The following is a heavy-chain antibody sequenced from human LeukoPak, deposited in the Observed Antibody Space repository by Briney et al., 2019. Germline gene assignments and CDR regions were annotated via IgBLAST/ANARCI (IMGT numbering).Heavy chain of an antibody. D-gene: IGHD6-13*01. CDR3: AREVLGPAPGPGQGGLDV. V-gene: IGHV3-13*01. J-gene: IGHJ6*02. CDR1: GFTFSAYD. CDR2: IGTLGDT. Sequence: GGSLRLSCAASGFTFSAYDMHWVRQVRGKGLEWVSSIGTLGDTYYPGSVKGRFTISRENASNSLYLEMNSLRVADTAVYYCAREVLGPAPGPGQGGLDVWGQGTTVTVSS.